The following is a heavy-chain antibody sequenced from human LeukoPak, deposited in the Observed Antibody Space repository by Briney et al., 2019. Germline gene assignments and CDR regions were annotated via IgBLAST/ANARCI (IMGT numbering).Heavy chain of an antibody. CDR2: IYSSGST. V-gene: IGHV4-59*01. CDR3: ARGNSGYDYAFDI. Sequence: PSETLSLTCTVSGGSISSYHWSWIRQPRGRRLQWIGFIYSSGSTNYNPSLKSRVTISLDTSKNQFSLRVSSVTSADTAVYYCARGNSGYDYAFDIWGQGTMVTVSS. D-gene: IGHD5-12*01. J-gene: IGHJ3*02. CDR1: GGSISSYH.